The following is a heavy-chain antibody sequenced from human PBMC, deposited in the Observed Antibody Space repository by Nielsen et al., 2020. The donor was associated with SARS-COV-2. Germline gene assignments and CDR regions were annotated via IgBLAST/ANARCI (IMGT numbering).Heavy chain of an antibody. V-gene: IGHV3-30*19. J-gene: IGHJ4*02. D-gene: IGHD2-15*01. CDR1: GFTFSSKG. CDR3: AKDDGYCYGGSCYFFDY. Sequence: GESLKISCAASGFTFSSKGMHWVRQAPGKGLEWVAAISYEGTNKDYADSVKGRFTISRDNSKNTLYLQMSSLRAEDTAVYYCAKDDGYCYGGSCYFFDYWGQGTLVTVSS. CDR2: ISYEGTNK.